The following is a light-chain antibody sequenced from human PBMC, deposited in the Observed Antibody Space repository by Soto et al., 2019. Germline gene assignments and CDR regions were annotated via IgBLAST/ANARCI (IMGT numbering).Light chain of an antibody. J-gene: IGLJ2*01. CDR2: EDS. CDR1: SSDVGSYKL. Sequence: QSALTQPASVSGSPGQSITISCTGTSSDVGSYKLVSWYQQHPGTAPKLIIYEDSERPSGVSNRFSGSKSGNTASLTISGLQDEDEADYYCCSYSGSSLFFGGGTKLTVL. CDR3: CSYSGSSLF. V-gene: IGLV2-23*02.